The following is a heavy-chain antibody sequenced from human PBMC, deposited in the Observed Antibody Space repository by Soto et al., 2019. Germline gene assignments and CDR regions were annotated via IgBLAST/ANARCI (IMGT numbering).Heavy chain of an antibody. V-gene: IGHV3-23*01. CDR3: VKGGWLDF. Sequence: EVQLLESGGGLVQPGGSLRLSCAASGFTFNTFEMSWFRQAPGRGLEWVSFISTDSSRAYYADAVKGRFTISRDNSKQTLYLQMNSLTAEDTAVYACVKGGWLDFWGQGTLVTVSS. CDR2: ISTDSSRA. D-gene: IGHD3-16*01. CDR1: GFTFNTFE. J-gene: IGHJ5*01.